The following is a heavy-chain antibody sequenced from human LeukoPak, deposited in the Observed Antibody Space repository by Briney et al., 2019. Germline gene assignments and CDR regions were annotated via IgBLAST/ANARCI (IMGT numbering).Heavy chain of an antibody. V-gene: IGHV4-39*01. J-gene: IGHJ4*02. CDR2: IYYSGST. Sequence: SETLSLTCTVSGGSVSSGSYYWGWIRQPPGKGLEWIGSIYYSGSTYYNPSLKSRVTISVDTSKNQFSLKLSSVTAADTAVYYCARHFSGSYYAYFDYWGQGTLVTVSS. D-gene: IGHD1-26*01. CDR3: ARHFSGSYYAYFDY. CDR1: GGSVSSGSYY.